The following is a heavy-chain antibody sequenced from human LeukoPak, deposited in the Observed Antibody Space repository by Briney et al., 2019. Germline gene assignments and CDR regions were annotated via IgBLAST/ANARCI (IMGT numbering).Heavy chain of an antibody. J-gene: IGHJ5*02. Sequence: GGSLRLSCAASGFTFSSYSMSWVRQAPGKGLEWVSSISSSSSYIYYPDSVKGRFTISRDNAKNSLYLQMNSLRAEDTAVYYCARVPLASWGQGTLVTVSS. CDR3: ARVPLAS. V-gene: IGHV3-21*01. CDR1: GFTFSSYS. CDR2: ISSSSSYI.